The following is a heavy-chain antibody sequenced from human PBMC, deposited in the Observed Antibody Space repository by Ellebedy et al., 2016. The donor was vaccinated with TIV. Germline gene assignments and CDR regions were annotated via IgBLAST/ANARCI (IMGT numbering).Heavy chain of an antibody. J-gene: IGHJ4*02. CDR1: GFTFNNYA. CDR3: AKELAFVTRLTRVFDD. V-gene: IGHV3-23*01. D-gene: IGHD4-11*01. Sequence: GESLKISCAASGFTFNNYAMTWVRQAPGKGLEWVSTINGGGDTTYYADSVECRFTISSDNSKNTLHLQMNSQRAEDTAVYYCAKELAFVTRLTRVFDDWGQGTLVTVSS. CDR2: INGGGDTT.